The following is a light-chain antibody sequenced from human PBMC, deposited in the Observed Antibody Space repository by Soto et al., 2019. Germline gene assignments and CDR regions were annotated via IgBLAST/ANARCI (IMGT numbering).Light chain of an antibody. CDR1: STDFVSSNR. V-gene: IGLV2-18*01. Sequence: QSALTQPPSVSGSPGQSVTISCTGTSTDFVSSNRVSWYQQPPGTAPKLIIYEASNRPSGVPDRFSGSKSGNTASLTISGLQAADEADYYCSLYTSENTYVFGTGTKGTVL. J-gene: IGLJ1*01. CDR2: EAS. CDR3: SLYTSENTYV.